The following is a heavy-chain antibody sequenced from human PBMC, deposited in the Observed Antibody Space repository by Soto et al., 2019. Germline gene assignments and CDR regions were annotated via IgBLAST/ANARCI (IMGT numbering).Heavy chain of an antibody. V-gene: IGHV4-34*01. J-gene: IGHJ6*02. Sequence: PSETLSLTCAVYGGSFSGYYWSWIRQPPGKGLEWIGEINHSGSTNYNPSLKSRVTISVDTSKNQFSLKLSSVTAADTAVYYCASRRFSSSWPYYYYYGMDVWGQGTTVTVSS. CDR1: GGSFSGYY. CDR2: INHSGST. D-gene: IGHD6-13*01. CDR3: ASRRFSSSWPYYYYYGMDV.